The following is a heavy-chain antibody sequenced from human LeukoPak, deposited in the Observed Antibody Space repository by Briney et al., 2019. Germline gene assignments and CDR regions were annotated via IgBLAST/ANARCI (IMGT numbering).Heavy chain of an antibody. D-gene: IGHD6-19*01. CDR1: GFTFSSFA. CDR3: AKKSLTVAGPSHFDY. V-gene: IGHV3-23*01. J-gene: IGHJ4*02. Sequence: GGSLRLSCAASGFTFSSFAMSWVRQAPGKGLEWVSAISGSGASTYYADSVKGRFTISRDNSKNTPYLQMNSLRAEDTAVYYCAKKSLTVAGPSHFDYWGQGTLVTVSS. CDR2: ISGSGAST.